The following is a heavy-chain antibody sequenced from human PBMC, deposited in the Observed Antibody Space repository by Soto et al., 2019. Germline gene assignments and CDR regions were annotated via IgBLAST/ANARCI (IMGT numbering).Heavy chain of an antibody. J-gene: IGHJ4*02. CDR3: AKDRGICSSTSCYGTADNY. CDR2: ISGSGGST. V-gene: IGHV3-23*01. CDR1: GFTFSSYA. D-gene: IGHD2-2*01. Sequence: QPGGSLRLSCAASGFTFSSYAMSWVRQAPGKGLEWVSAISGSGGSTYYADSVKGRFTISRDNSKNTLYLQMNSLRAEDTAVYYCAKDRGICSSTSCYGTADNYWGQGPLVTVSS.